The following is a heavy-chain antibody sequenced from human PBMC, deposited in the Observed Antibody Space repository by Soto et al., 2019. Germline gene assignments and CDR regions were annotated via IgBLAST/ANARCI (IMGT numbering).Heavy chain of an antibody. D-gene: IGHD3-10*01. V-gene: IGHV3-23*01. CDR1: GFTFSNYA. CDR3: AKGPPGRYFYYMDG. J-gene: IGHJ6*03. Sequence: EVQVLESGGGVVQPGGSLRLSCAASGFTFSNYAMGWVRQAPGKGLEWVSSISGSGGSTYYADSVKGRFTISRDNSKNTLSLQMNILRAEDTAVYHCAKGPPGRYFYYMDGWCKGTTVTVSS. CDR2: ISGSGGST.